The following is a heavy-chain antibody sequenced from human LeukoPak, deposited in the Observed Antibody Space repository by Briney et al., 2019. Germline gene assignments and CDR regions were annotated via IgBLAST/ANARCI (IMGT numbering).Heavy chain of an antibody. V-gene: IGHV1-24*01. Sequence: ASVKVSCKVSGYTLTELSMHWVRQAPGKGLEWMGGFDPEDGETIYAQKFQGRVTMTEDTSTDTAYMELSSLRSEDTAVYYCARDSSGRYYDSSGTSDAFDIWGQGTMVTVSS. J-gene: IGHJ3*02. CDR1: GYTLTELS. CDR2: FDPEDGET. D-gene: IGHD3-22*01. CDR3: ARDSSGRYYDSSGTSDAFDI.